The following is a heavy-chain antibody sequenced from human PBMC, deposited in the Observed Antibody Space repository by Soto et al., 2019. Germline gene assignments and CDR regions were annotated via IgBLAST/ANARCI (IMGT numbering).Heavy chain of an antibody. CDR2: IIPFLGIP. J-gene: IGHJ6*02. CDR1: GGTFSTYT. V-gene: IGHV1-69*02. Sequence: QVQLVQSGAEVKKPGSSVKVSCKASGGTFSTYTIAWGRQAPGQGPEWMGRIIPFLGIPNYAQKFQGRVTMTAAKSTSTAYMDLSSLRPEDTAVYYCATVIPPYGMDVWGHGTTVTVSS. CDR3: ATVIPPYGMDV.